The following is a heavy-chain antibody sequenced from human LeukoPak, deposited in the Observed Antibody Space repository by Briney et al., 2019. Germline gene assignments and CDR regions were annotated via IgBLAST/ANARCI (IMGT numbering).Heavy chain of an antibody. CDR1: GYTFSTYD. Sequence: ALVKVSCKASGYTFSTYDINWVRQATGQGLEWMGWMNPDSGNRGYAQKFQGRVTMTRDMSTSTVYMELSSLRSEDTAVYYCARAIVGDTGAFDIWGQGTMVTVSS. CDR3: ARAIVGDTGAFDI. D-gene: IGHD1-26*01. J-gene: IGHJ3*02. V-gene: IGHV1-8*02. CDR2: MNPDSGNR.